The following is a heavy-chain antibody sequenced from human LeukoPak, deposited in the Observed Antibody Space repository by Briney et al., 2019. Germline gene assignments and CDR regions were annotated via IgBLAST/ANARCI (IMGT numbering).Heavy chain of an antibody. Sequence: ASVKVSCKASGYXFTGYYIHWVRQAPGQGLEWMGWMNPNSGDTRYAPKFQGRVTMTRDTSINTAYMELTSLRSDDTAVYYCARDNDGSFGDSWGQGTLVTVSS. J-gene: IGHJ5*01. CDR1: GYXFTGYY. CDR3: ARDNDGSFGDS. D-gene: IGHD3-10*01. V-gene: IGHV1-2*02. CDR2: MNPNSGDT.